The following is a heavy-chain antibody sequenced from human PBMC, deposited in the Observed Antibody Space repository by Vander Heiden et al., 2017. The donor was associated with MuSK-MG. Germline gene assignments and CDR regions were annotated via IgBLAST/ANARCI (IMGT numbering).Heavy chain of an antibody. V-gene: IGHV4-59*01. J-gene: IGHJ6*02. CDR1: GGSISSYD. D-gene: IGHD3-9*01. CDR3: ARGPYYYDILTGYYYYYGMDV. Sequence: QVQLQESGPGLVEPSGTLSLTCTVPGGSISSYDRRCIRQAPGKGLEWIGYIYYSGSTNYNPGLKSRVTISVDTSKNQFSLKLSSVTAADTAVYYCARGPYYYDILTGYYYYYGMDVWGQGTTVTVSS. CDR2: IYYSGST.